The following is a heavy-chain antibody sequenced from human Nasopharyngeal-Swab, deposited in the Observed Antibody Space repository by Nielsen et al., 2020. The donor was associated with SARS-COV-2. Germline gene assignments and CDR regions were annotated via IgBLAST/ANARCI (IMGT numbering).Heavy chain of an antibody. Sequence: ASVQVSCKASGYTFTGYYMHWVRQAPGQGLEWMGRINPNSGGTNYAQKFQGRVTMTRDTSISTAYMELSRLRSDDTAVYYCARGLGASSDDFDYWGQGTLVTVSS. V-gene: IGHV1-2*06. D-gene: IGHD3-16*01. CDR2: INPNSGGT. J-gene: IGHJ4*02. CDR3: ARGLGASSDDFDY. CDR1: GYTFTGYY.